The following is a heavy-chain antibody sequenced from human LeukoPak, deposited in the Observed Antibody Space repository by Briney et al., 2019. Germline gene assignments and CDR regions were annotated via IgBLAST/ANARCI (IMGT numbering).Heavy chain of an antibody. Sequence: GGSLRLSCAASGFTFSNYAMHWVRQAPGKGLQYVSDISSNGGSTYYADSVKGRFTISRDNSKNTLYLQMGSLRAEDTAVYYCTRDRTTVTLFDYWGLGTLVTVSS. J-gene: IGHJ4*02. CDR2: ISSNGGST. V-gene: IGHV3-64*02. CDR3: TRDRTTVTLFDY. CDR1: GFTFSNYA. D-gene: IGHD4-17*01.